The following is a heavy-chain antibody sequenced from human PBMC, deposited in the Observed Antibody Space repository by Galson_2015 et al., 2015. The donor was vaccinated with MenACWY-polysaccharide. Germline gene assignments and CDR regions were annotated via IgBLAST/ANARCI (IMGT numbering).Heavy chain of an antibody. D-gene: IGHD2-15*01. V-gene: IGHV3-7*01. CDR1: GFTFSSYW. Sequence: GSLRLSCAASGFTFSSYWMSWVRPAPGKGLKWVANIKQDGSEKYYVDSVKGRFTISRDNAKNSLYLQMNSLRAEDTAVYYCARDFRKGSGEFDYWGQGTLVTVSS. CDR2: IKQDGSEK. CDR3: ARDFRKGSGEFDY. J-gene: IGHJ4*02.